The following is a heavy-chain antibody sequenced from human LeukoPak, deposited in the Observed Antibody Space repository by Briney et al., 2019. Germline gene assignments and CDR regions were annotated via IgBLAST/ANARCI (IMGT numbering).Heavy chain of an antibody. V-gene: IGHV4-39*07. CDR2: IYYSGST. Sequence: PSETLSLTCTVSGGSISSSGYYWGWIRQPPGKGLEWIGSIYYSGSTYYNPSLKSRVTISVDTSKNQFSLKLSSVTAADTAVYYCARSSSSWFSPYYYYMDVWGKGTTVTVSS. CDR1: GGSISSSGYY. D-gene: IGHD6-13*01. CDR3: ARSSSSWFSPYYYYMDV. J-gene: IGHJ6*03.